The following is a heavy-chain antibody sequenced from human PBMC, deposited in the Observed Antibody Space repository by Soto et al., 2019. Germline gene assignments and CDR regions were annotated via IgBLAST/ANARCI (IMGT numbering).Heavy chain of an antibody. Sequence: GGSLRLSCAASGFTFSSYAMSWVRQAPGKGLEWVSAISGSGGSTYYADSVKGRFTISKDNSKNTLYLQMNSLRAEDTAVYFCAKEGEHSSGWANFDYWGQGTLVTVSS. CDR2: ISGSGGST. V-gene: IGHV3-23*01. CDR3: AKEGEHSSGWANFDY. D-gene: IGHD6-19*01. J-gene: IGHJ4*02. CDR1: GFTFSSYA.